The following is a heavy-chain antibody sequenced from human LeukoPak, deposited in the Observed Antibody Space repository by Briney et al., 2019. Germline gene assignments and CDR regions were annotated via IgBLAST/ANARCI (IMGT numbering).Heavy chain of an antibody. CDR2: IPYDGTNK. Sequence: GGSLRLSCAPSGFTFSSYGMHWVRQAPGKGLEWVAFIPYDGTNKYHADSVKGRFTISRDNSKNTLYLQMNSLRAEDTAVYYCATPTPHSSDPSLYYYYMDVWGKGTTVTISS. V-gene: IGHV3-30*02. D-gene: IGHD3-10*01. CDR3: ATPTPHSSDPSLYYYYMDV. CDR1: GFTFSSYG. J-gene: IGHJ6*03.